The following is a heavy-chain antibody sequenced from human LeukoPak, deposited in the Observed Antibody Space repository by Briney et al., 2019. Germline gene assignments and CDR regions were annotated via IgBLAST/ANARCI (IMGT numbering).Heavy chain of an antibody. Sequence: SKTLSLTCTVSGGSISSDSYYWAWIRQPPGRGREWIASIYYSGSTYYNPSLKSRVTISVDTSRNQFSLKLSSVTAADTAVYYCASLAVAGLSEGYWGQGTLVIVSS. D-gene: IGHD6-19*01. J-gene: IGHJ4*02. CDR1: GGSISSDSYY. CDR3: ASLAVAGLSEGY. V-gene: IGHV4-39*01. CDR2: IYYSGST.